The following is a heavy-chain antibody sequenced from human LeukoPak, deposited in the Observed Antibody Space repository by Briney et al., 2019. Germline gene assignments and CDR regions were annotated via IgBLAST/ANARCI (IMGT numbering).Heavy chain of an antibody. J-gene: IGHJ4*02. D-gene: IGHD3-10*01. V-gene: IGHV1-69*05. CDR2: FIPISGTS. Sequence: SVKVSCKASGGTFSSYPISWVRQAPGQRLEWMGGFIPISGTSNYAQKLQGRVTITTDESTSTAYMELSSLRSEDTAVYYCARGLVVRGVTYYFDYWGQGTLVTVSS. CDR3: ARGLVVRGVTYYFDY. CDR1: GGTFSSYP.